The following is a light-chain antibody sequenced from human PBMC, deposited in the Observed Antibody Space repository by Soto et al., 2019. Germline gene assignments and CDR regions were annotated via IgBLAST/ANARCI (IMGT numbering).Light chain of an antibody. Sequence: QSVLTQPPSASGTPGQRVTISCSGSNSNIGGNTVNWYQQLPATAPKLLIHDNAQRPSGVPDRFSGSKSGTSASLAISGLHSEAEADYYCAAWDDSLSGPIFGGGTNLTVL. J-gene: IGLJ2*01. CDR1: NSNIGGNT. CDR3: AAWDDSLSGPI. V-gene: IGLV1-44*01. CDR2: DNA.